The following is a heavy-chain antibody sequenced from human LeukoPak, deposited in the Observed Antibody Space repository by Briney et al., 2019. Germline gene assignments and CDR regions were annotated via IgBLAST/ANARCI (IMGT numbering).Heavy chain of an antibody. Sequence: GGSLRLSCAASGFTFSSYSMNWVRQAPGKGLEWVSYISSSSSTIYYADSVKGRFTISRDNAKNSLYLQMNSLRAEDTAVYYCARGGLYQLLWNYFDYWGQGTLVTVSS. D-gene: IGHD2-2*01. V-gene: IGHV3-48*01. CDR1: GFTFSSYS. J-gene: IGHJ4*02. CDR2: ISSSSSTI. CDR3: ARGGLYQLLWNYFDY.